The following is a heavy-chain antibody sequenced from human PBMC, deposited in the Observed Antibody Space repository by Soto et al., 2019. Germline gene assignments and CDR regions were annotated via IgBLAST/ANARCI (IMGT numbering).Heavy chain of an antibody. Sequence: GGSLRLSCAASGFTFSSYGMHWVRQAPGKGLEWVAVISYDGSNKYYADSVKGRFTIFRDNSKNTLYLQMNSLRAEDTAVYYCAKDSWQGFLGYYYYGMDVWGQGTTVTVSS. CDR2: ISYDGSNK. CDR3: AKDSWQGFLGYYYYGMDV. J-gene: IGHJ6*02. CDR1: GFTFSSYG. V-gene: IGHV3-30*18. D-gene: IGHD3-3*01.